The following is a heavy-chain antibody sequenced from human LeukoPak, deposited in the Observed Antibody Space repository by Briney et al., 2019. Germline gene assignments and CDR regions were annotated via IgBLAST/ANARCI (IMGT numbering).Heavy chain of an antibody. D-gene: IGHD2-8*01. V-gene: IGHV3-48*02. CDR3: GRDNGGGRTPIDY. J-gene: IGHJ4*02. CDR1: GFSFSSYS. Sequence: GGSLRLSCAASGFSFSSYSMNRVRQAPGKGLEWVSYISSSSSTIYYADSVKGRFTISRDNAKNSLYLQMNSLRDDDTAVYYCGRDNGGGRTPIDYWGQGTLVTVSS. CDR2: ISSSSSTI.